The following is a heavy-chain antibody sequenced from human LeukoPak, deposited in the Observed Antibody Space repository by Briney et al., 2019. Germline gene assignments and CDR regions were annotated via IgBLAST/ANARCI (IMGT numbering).Heavy chain of an antibody. CDR1: GYSISNGYY. J-gene: IGHJ4*02. CDR3: VRGHGGYPNYDFDS. CDR2: VHQAGHT. D-gene: IGHD4/OR15-4a*01. V-gene: IGHV4-38-2*02. Sequence: SETLSLTCTVSGYSISNGYYWGWIRQPPGKGLEWIASVHQAGHTYYNPSLTSRITISADTSKNQFSLKVTSVTAADTAVYYCVRGHGGYPNYDFDSWGQGILVIVSS.